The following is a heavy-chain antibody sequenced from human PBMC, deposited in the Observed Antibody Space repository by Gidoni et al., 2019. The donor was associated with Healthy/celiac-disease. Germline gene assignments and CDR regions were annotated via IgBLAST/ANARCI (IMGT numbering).Heavy chain of an antibody. CDR2: IKSKTDGGTT. D-gene: IGHD3-22*01. CDR3: TTNTMIVVVINDAFDI. CDR1: GFTFSNAW. J-gene: IGHJ3*02. V-gene: IGHV3-15*01. Sequence: EVQLVESGGGLVKPGGSLRLSCAASGFTFSNAWMSWVRQAPGKGLEWVGRIKSKTDGGTTDYAAPVKGRFTISRDDSKNTLYLQMNSLKTEDTAVYYCTTNTMIVVVINDAFDIWGQGTMVTVSS.